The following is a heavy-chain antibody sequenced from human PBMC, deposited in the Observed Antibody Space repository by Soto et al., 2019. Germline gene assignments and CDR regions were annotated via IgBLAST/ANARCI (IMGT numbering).Heavy chain of an antibody. CDR1: GGSIRSYY. CDR3: ARFNWYFDL. V-gene: IGHV4-59*08. Sequence: SETLSLTPTVSGGSIRSYYWSWIRQPPGKGLEWIGYIYYSGSTNYNPSLKSRVTISVDTSKNQFSLKLSSVTAADTAVYYCARFNWYFDLWGRGTLVTVS. CDR2: IYYSGST. J-gene: IGHJ2*01.